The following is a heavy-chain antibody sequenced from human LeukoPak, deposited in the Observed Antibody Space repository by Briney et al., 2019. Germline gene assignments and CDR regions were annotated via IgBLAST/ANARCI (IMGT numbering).Heavy chain of an antibody. CDR1: GFTFSSYN. Sequence: GGSLRLSCAASGFTFSSYNMNWVRQTPGQGLEWVSSITSGSSHIYYADSVKGRFTISRDNAKSSLYLQMNSLKTEDTAVYYCTTDRKWFGPAYYYYYYYMDVWGKGTTVTVSS. J-gene: IGHJ6*03. V-gene: IGHV3-21*03. CDR3: TTDRKWFGPAYYYYYYYMDV. D-gene: IGHD3-10*01. CDR2: ITSGSSHI.